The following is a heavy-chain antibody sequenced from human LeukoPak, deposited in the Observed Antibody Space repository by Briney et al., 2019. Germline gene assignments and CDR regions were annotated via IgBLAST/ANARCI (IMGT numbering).Heavy chain of an antibody. CDR1: GGTFSSYA. J-gene: IGHJ3*02. V-gene: IGHV1-69*05. Sequence: SVKVSCKASGGTFSSYAISWVRQAPGQGLEWMGRIIPIFGTANYAQKFQGRVTITTDESTSTAYMELSSLRSEDTAVYYCVKSLDRGAIYLPDAFDIWGQGTMVTVSS. CDR2: IIPIFGTA. CDR3: VKSLDRGAIYLPDAFDI. D-gene: IGHD3-10*01.